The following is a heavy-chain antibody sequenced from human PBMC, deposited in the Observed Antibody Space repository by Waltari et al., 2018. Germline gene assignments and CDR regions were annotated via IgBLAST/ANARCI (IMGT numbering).Heavy chain of an antibody. CDR1: GYTFTSYA. CDR3: ARGHGSGSSYYYYYGMDV. Sequence: QVQLVQSGAEVKKPGASVKVSCKASGYTFTSYAMHWVRQAPGQRLEWMGWINAGNGNTKYSQKFQGRVTITRDTSASTAYMELSSLRSEDTAVYYCARGHGSGSSYYYYYGMDVWGQGTTVTVSS. V-gene: IGHV1-3*01. CDR2: INAGNGNT. J-gene: IGHJ6*02. D-gene: IGHD3-10*01.